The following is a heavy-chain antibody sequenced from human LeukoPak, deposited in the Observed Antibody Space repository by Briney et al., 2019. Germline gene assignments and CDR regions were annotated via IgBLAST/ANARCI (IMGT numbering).Heavy chain of an antibody. CDR1: GGTFSSYA. Sequence: SVKVSCKASGGTFSSYAISWVRQAPGQGLEWMGGIIPIFGTANYAQKFQGRVTITTDESTSTTYMELSSLRSEDTAVYYCARGRDYYDSSGYYQNAFDIWGQGTMVTVSS. CDR2: IIPIFGTA. CDR3: ARGRDYYDSSGYYQNAFDI. V-gene: IGHV1-69*05. D-gene: IGHD3-22*01. J-gene: IGHJ3*02.